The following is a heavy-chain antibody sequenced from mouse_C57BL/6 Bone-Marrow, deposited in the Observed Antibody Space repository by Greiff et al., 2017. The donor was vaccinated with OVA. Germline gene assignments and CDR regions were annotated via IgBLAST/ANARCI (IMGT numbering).Heavy chain of an antibody. J-gene: IGHJ2*03. Sequence: QVQLQQPGAELVMPGASVKLSCKASGYTFTSYWMHWVKQRPGQGLEWIGEIDPSASYTNYNQKFKGKSTLTVDKSSSTAYMQLSSLTSEDSAVYYCARANWDVDYGGQGTSLTVSS. V-gene: IGHV1-69*01. D-gene: IGHD4-1*01. CDR1: GYTFTSYW. CDR3: ARANWDVDY. CDR2: IDPSASYT.